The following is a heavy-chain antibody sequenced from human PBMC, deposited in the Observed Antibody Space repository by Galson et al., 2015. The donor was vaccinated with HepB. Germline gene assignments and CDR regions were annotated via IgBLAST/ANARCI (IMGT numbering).Heavy chain of an antibody. Sequence: SVKVSCKASGYTFTSYAMHWVRQAPGQRLEWMGWINAGNGNTKYSQKFQGRVTITRDTSASTAYMELSSLRSEDTAVYYCARDAPYRIAAAGRGAPLDYWGQGTLVTVS. CDR3: ARDAPYRIAAAGRGAPLDY. CDR2: INAGNGNT. CDR1: GYTFTSYA. J-gene: IGHJ4*02. D-gene: IGHD6-13*01. V-gene: IGHV1-3*01.